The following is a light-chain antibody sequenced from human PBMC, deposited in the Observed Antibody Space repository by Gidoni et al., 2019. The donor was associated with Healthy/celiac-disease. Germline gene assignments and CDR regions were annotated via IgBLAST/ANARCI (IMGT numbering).Light chain of an antibody. Sequence: DIQMTQSPSTLSASVGDRVTITCRASQSISSWLAWYQQKPGKATKLLIYDASSLESGVPSRFSGSGSGTEFTLTISSLQPDDFATYYCQQYNSYSFFGPGTKVDIK. CDR3: QQYNSYSF. J-gene: IGKJ3*01. CDR1: QSISSW. CDR2: DAS. V-gene: IGKV1-5*01.